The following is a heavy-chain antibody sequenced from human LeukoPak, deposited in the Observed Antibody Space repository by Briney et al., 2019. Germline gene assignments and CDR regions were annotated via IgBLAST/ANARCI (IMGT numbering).Heavy chain of an antibody. J-gene: IGHJ4*02. Sequence: GGSLRLSCAASGFTFSSYSMNWVRQAPGKGLEWVSSISSSSSYIYYADSVKGRFTISRDNAKNSLYLQMNSLRAEDTAVYYCARHNYPYDSGGYYCAYWGQGTLVTVSS. D-gene: IGHD3-22*01. V-gene: IGHV3-21*01. CDR2: ISSSSSYI. CDR3: ARHNYPYDSGGYYCAY. CDR1: GFTFSSYS.